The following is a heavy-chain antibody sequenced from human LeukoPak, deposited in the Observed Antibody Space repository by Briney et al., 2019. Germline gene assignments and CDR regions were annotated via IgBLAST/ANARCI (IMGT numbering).Heavy chain of an antibody. Sequence: GGSLRLPCVASGLTFTRYAMSWVRQAPGKGLEWVSGISGGSTFYADSVQGRFTISSDNSKNTLYLQMNSLRAEDTAVYYCARQGDDSSGRFDYWGQGTLVTVSS. CDR1: GLTFTRYA. J-gene: IGHJ4*02. D-gene: IGHD3-22*01. V-gene: IGHV3-23*01. CDR2: ISGGST. CDR3: ARQGDDSSGRFDY.